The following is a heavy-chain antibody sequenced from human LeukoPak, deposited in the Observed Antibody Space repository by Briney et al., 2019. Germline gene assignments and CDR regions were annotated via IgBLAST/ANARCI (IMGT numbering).Heavy chain of an antibody. Sequence: SETPSLTCSVSAGSISSSNYYWGWIRQPPGKGLEWIGSIYYSGRTYYNPSLKSRVTISVDTSKNQFSLKLSSVTAADTAVYYCARLIRKTYYMDVWGKGTTVTISS. CDR3: ARLIRKTYYMDV. V-gene: IGHV4-39*07. CDR1: AGSISSSNYY. D-gene: IGHD3-16*01. J-gene: IGHJ6*03. CDR2: IYYSGRT.